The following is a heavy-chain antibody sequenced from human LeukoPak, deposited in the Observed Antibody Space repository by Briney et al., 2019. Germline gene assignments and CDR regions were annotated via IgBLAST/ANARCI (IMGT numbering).Heavy chain of an antibody. CDR2: IYYSGST. CDR3: ARDMMTTVARGAFHI. D-gene: IGHD4-23*01. J-gene: IGHJ3*02. V-gene: IGHV4-39*07. Sequence: PSETLSLTCTVSGGSISSSSYYWGWIRQPPGKGLEWIGSIYYSGSTYYNPSLKSRVTISVDTSKNQFSLKLSSVTAADTAVYYWARDMMTTVARGAFHIWGQGTMVTVSS. CDR1: GGSISSSSYY.